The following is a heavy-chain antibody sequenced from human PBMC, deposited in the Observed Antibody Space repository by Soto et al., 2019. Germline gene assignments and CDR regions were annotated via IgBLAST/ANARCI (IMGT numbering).Heavy chain of an antibody. Sequence: GGSLRLSCAASGFTFSSYSMNWVRQAPGKGLEWVSYISSSSTIYYADSVKGRFTISRDNAKNSLYLQMNSLRAEDTAVYYCAIRGYCSSTSCPGPYYYYMYVCGKGTTVTVS. D-gene: IGHD2-2*01. J-gene: IGHJ6*03. V-gene: IGHV3-48*01. CDR2: ISSSSTI. CDR1: GFTFSSYS. CDR3: AIRGYCSSTSCPGPYYYYMYV.